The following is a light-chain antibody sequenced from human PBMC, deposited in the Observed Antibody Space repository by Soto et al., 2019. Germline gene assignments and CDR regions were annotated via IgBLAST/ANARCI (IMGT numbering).Light chain of an antibody. Sequence: DIVTTQSPLSLSVTPGEPASISCRSSQSLLHKNGYNYLDWYLLKPGRSPQLLIYLGSNRASGVPDRFSGSGSGTDFTLRISRVEADDVGVYFCMQALESPWTFGQGTKVDIK. J-gene: IGKJ1*01. V-gene: IGKV2-28*01. CDR1: QSLLHKNGYNY. CDR2: LGS. CDR3: MQALESPWT.